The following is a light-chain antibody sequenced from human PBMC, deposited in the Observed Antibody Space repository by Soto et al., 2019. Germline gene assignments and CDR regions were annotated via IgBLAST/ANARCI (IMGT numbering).Light chain of an antibody. J-gene: IGLJ7*01. Sequence: QSVLTQPASVSGSPGQSITISCTGTSSDVGGYNLVSWYQQHPGEAPKLMIYEVTNRPSGVPDRMSASKSGTSASLAITGLQAEDEGHYFCQSYDKRVTAYVFGSGTQLTVL. CDR1: SSDVGGYNL. V-gene: IGLV2-14*03. CDR3: QSYDKRVTAYV. CDR2: EVT.